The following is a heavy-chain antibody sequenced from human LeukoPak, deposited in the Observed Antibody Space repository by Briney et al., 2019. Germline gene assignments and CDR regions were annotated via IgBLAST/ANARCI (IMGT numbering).Heavy chain of an antibody. CDR3: ATTTIFGVVTDAFDI. CDR1: GYSFTSYW. Sequence: GESLKISCKGSGYSFTSYWIGWVRQMPGKGLEWMGIIYPGDSDTRYSPSFQGQVTISGDKSISTAYLQWSSLKASDTAMYYCATTTIFGVVTDAFDIWGQGTMVTVSS. V-gene: IGHV5-51*01. CDR2: IYPGDSDT. D-gene: IGHD3-3*01. J-gene: IGHJ3*02.